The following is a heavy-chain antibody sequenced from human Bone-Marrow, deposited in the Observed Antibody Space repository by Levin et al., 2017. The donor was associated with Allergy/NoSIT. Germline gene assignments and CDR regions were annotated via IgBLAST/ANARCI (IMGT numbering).Heavy chain of an antibody. CDR2: IYHSGST. Sequence: PGGSLRLSCAVSGGSISSSNWWSWVRQPPGKGLEWIGEIYHSGSTNYNPSLKSRVTISVDKSKNQFSLKLSSVTAADTAVYYCARSNWIAVEHFDYWGQGTLVTVS. V-gene: IGHV4-4*02. CDR1: GGSISSSNW. J-gene: IGHJ4*02. D-gene: IGHD6-19*01. CDR3: ARSNWIAVEHFDY.